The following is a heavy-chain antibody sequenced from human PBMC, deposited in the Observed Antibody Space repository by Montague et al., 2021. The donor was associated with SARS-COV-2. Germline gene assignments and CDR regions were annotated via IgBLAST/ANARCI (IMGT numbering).Heavy chain of an antibody. J-gene: IGHJ6*02. Sequence: SLRLSCAASGFTVTSNYMSWARQAPGKGLEWVSVIYDGGSTYYADSVKGRFTISRDNSKNTLYLQMNSLRAEDTAVYYCARGGGLRNYGMDSWGQGTTVTVSS. D-gene: IGHD5-12*01. V-gene: IGHV3-53*01. CDR3: ARGGGLRNYGMDS. CDR2: IYDGGST. CDR1: GFTVTSNY.